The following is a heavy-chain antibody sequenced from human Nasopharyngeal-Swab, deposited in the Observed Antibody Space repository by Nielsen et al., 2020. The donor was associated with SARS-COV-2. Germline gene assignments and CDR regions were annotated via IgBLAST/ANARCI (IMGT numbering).Heavy chain of an antibody. V-gene: IGHV3-21*01. Sequence: WIRQPPGKGLEWVSSITSSSTYMYYTDSVEGRFTISRDNAKNSLFLQMNSLRAEDTAVYYCARDKRLRGDYVFDYWGQGTLVTVSS. CDR3: ARDKRLRGDYVFDY. J-gene: IGHJ4*02. D-gene: IGHD4-17*01. CDR2: ITSSSTYM.